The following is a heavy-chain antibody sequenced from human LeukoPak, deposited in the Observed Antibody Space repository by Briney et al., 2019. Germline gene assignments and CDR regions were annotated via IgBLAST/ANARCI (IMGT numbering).Heavy chain of an antibody. CDR1: GFTFSSYG. J-gene: IGHJ4*02. CDR3: AKDSRIYYDSSGYLGNFDY. D-gene: IGHD3-22*01. CDR2: ISYDGSNK. V-gene: IGHV3-30*18. Sequence: PGGSLRLSCAASGFTFSSYGMHWVRQAPGKGLEWVAVISYDGSNKYYADSVKGRFTISRDNSKNTLYLQMNSLRAEDTAVYYCAKDSRIYYDSSGYLGNFDYWGQGTLVTVSS.